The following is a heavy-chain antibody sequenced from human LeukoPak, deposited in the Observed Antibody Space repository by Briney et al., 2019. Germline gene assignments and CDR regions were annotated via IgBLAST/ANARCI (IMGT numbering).Heavy chain of an antibody. J-gene: IGHJ2*01. CDR1: GGSFSGYY. Sequence: SETLSLTCAVYGGSFSGYYWSWIRQPPGKGLEWIGEINHSGSTNYNPSLKSRVTISVDTSKNQFSLKLSSVTAADTAVYYCARTIAAAGTEYFDLWGRGTLVTVSS. V-gene: IGHV4-34*01. CDR3: ARTIAAAGTEYFDL. CDR2: INHSGST. D-gene: IGHD6-13*01.